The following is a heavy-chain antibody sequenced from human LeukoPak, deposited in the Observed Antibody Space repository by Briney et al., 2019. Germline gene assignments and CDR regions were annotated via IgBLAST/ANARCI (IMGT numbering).Heavy chain of an antibody. CDR1: GFTFKTYT. Sequence: GGSLRLSCADSGFTFKTYTMHWVRQSPGKGLEWVSLIRGKGDYSYYADSVRGRFTVSRDNRKNSLYLQMNSLKTEDTAFYYCVKEHNSIWPNFASWGEATPVTVSS. D-gene: IGHD2/OR15-2a*01. V-gene: IGHV3-43*01. CDR2: IRGKGDYS. J-gene: IGHJ5*01. CDR3: VKEHNSIWPNFAS.